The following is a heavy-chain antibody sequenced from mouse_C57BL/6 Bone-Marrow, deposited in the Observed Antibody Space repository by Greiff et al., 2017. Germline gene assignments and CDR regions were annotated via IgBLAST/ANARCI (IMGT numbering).Heavy chain of an antibody. CDR1: GFTFSSYT. D-gene: IGHD1-1*01. CDR2: ISGGGGNT. CDR3: SRQVTTVLATKYFDV. J-gene: IGHJ1*03. V-gene: IGHV5-9*01. Sequence: EVMLVESGGGLVKPGGSLKLSCAASGFTFSSYTMSWVRQTPEKRLQWVAAISGGGGNTYYPDSVKGRFTISRDNDKNFLYRQMSSLRSEDTALYYCSRQVTTVLATKYFDVWGTGTTVTVSS.